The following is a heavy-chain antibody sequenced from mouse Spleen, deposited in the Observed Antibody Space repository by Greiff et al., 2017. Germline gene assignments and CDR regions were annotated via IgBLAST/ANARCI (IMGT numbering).Heavy chain of an antibody. CDR2: IYPRDGST. J-gene: IGHJ3*01. Sequence: QVQLQQPGAELVKPGASVKMSCKASGYTFTSYWITWVKQRPGQGLEWIGWIYPRDGSTKYNEKFKGKATLTVDTSSSTAYMELHSLTSEDSAVYFCARGRLAWFAYWGQGTLVTVSA. V-gene: IGHV1-85*01. CDR3: ARGRLAWFAY. CDR1: GYTFTSYW. D-gene: IGHD2-2*01.